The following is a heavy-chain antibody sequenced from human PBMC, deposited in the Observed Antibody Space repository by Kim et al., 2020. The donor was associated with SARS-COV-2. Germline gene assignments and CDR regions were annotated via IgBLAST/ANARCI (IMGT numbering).Heavy chain of an antibody. CDR1: GFTVSSNY. J-gene: IGHJ6*02. CDR3: ARALSPGRYCTNGVCYTGGMDV. D-gene: IGHD2-8*01. CDR2: IYSGGST. V-gene: IGHV3-66*01. Sequence: GGSLRLSCAASGFTVSSNYMSWVRQAPGKGLEWVSVIYSGGSTYYADSVKGRFTISRDNSKNTLYLQMNSLRAEDTAVYYCARALSPGRYCTNGVCYTGGMDVWGQGTTVTVSS.